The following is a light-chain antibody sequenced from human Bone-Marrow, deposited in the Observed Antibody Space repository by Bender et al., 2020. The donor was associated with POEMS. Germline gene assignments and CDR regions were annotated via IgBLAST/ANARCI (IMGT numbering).Light chain of an antibody. CDR2: GNN. Sequence: QSVLTQPPSASGTPGQRVTISCSGGSSNIGAGFDVHWYQQLPGTAPKLLIYGNNNRPSEVPDRFSGSRSGTSASLAISGLQSEDEADYYCAVWDDSLNGWVFGGGTKLTVL. CDR1: SSNIGAGFD. J-gene: IGLJ3*02. V-gene: IGLV1-44*01. CDR3: AVWDDSLNGWV.